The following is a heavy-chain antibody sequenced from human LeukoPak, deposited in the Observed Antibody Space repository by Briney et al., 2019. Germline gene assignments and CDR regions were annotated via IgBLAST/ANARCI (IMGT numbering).Heavy chain of an antibody. CDR1: GFTFSSYA. J-gene: IGHJ4*02. V-gene: IGHV3-23*01. Sequence: PGGSLRLSCAASGFTFSSYAMSWVRQAPGKGLEWVSAISGSGGSTYYADSVKGRFTISRDNSKNTLYLQMNSLRAEDTAVYYCARDLNRRGRIMVTFGESGGYWGQGTLVTVSS. D-gene: IGHD3-16*01. CDR3: ARDLNRRGRIMVTFGESGGY. CDR2: ISGSGGST.